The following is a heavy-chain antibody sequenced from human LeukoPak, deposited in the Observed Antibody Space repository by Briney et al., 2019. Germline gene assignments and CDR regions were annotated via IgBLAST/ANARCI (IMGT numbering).Heavy chain of an antibody. J-gene: IGHJ4*02. Sequence: GGSLRLSCAASGFTFSSYAMSWVRQAPGKGLEWVSAISGSGGSTYYADSVEGRFTISRDNSKNTLYLQMNSLRAEDTAVYYCAKGAITMVRGVIVNDYWGQGTLVTVSS. CDR3: AKGAITMVRGVIVNDY. D-gene: IGHD3-10*01. V-gene: IGHV3-23*01. CDR2: ISGSGGST. CDR1: GFTFSSYA.